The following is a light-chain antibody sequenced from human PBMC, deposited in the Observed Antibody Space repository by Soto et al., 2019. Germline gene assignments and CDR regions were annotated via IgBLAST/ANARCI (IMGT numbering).Light chain of an antibody. CDR3: QQYSTYTRT. J-gene: IGKJ2*01. CDR2: KAS. CDR1: QSISSW. V-gene: IGKV1-5*03. Sequence: DIQMTQCPSTLSASVGDRVTITCRAIQSISSWLAWYQQKPGKAPKLLIYKASSLESGVPSRFSGSGSGTEFTLTISSLQPDDFATYYCQQYSTYTRTFGQGTKLEIK.